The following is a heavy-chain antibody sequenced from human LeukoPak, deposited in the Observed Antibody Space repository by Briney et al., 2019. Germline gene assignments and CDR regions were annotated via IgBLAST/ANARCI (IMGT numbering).Heavy chain of an antibody. Sequence: GGSLRLSCAASGFTFSISVMSWVRQAPGKGLEWVSAITGSGASTYYADSVKGRFTISRDYSKNTLYLQMNSLRAEDTAVYYCARFLVGATAFDIWGQGTMVTVSS. D-gene: IGHD1-26*01. J-gene: IGHJ3*02. CDR1: GFTFSISV. V-gene: IGHV3-23*01. CDR3: ARFLVGATAFDI. CDR2: ITGSGAST.